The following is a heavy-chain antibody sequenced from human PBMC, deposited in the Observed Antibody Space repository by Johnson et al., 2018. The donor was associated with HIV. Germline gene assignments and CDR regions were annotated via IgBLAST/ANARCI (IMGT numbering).Heavy chain of an antibody. CDR1: GFTFSSYA. Sequence: QVQLVESGGGVVQPGGSLRLSCAASGFTFSSYAMHWVRQAPGKGLEWVAVISYDGSNKYYADSVKGRFTISRDNSKNTLYLKMNSLRAEDTAVYYCAKGLHIVVEGDAFDIWGQGTMVTVSS. J-gene: IGHJ3*02. CDR3: AKGLHIVVEGDAFDI. D-gene: IGHD2-21*01. V-gene: IGHV3-30*04. CDR2: ISYDGSNK.